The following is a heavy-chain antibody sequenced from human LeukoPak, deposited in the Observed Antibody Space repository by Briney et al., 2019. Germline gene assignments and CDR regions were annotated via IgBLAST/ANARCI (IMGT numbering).Heavy chain of an antibody. CDR3: TRDGPRSSGYPDT. Sequence: PSQTLSLTCTVSGDSVTSGLYYWSWIRQPAGKGLEWIGHIFTSGSTYYNPSLKSRVNISVDTSKNQFSLRLNSVTAADTAVYYCTRDGPRSSGYPDTWGQGTRVTVSS. CDR1: GDSVTSGLYY. V-gene: IGHV4-61*09. D-gene: IGHD3-22*01. J-gene: IGHJ5*02. CDR2: IFTSGST.